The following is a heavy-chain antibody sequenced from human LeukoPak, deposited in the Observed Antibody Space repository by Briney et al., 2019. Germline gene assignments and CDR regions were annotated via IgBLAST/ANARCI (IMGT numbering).Heavy chain of an antibody. CDR2: ISGSGGST. D-gene: IGHD3-22*01. CDR1: GFTFSSYA. Sequence: GGSLRLSCAAAGFTFSSYAMSWVRQAPGKGLEWVSAISGSGGSTYYADSVKGWFTISRDNSKNTLYLQMNSLRAEDTAVYYCAKDRKLITMISLSYWGQGTLVTVSS. J-gene: IGHJ4*02. CDR3: AKDRKLITMISLSY. V-gene: IGHV3-23*01.